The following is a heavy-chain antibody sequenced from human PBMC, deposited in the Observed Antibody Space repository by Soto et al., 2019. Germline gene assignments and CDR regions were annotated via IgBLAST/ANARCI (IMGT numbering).Heavy chain of an antibody. CDR3: AASYGSGYRAFDY. Sequence: QVQLVQSGAEVKKPGSSVKVSCKASGDTFSFYTINWVRQAPGLGLEWMGRVNPIVSMSNYAQKSQGRVTITADKSTNTAYMQLSSLRSEDTAIYYCAASYGSGYRAFDYWGQGALVSVSS. CDR2: VNPIVSMS. J-gene: IGHJ4*02. D-gene: IGHD3-10*01. CDR1: GDTFSFYT. V-gene: IGHV1-69*02.